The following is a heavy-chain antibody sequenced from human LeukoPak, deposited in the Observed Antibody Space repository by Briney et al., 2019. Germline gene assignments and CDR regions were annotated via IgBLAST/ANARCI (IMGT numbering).Heavy chain of an antibody. V-gene: IGHV3-53*01. D-gene: IGHD1-26*01. CDR1: GFTFSNAW. Sequence: PGGSLRLSCAASGFTFSNAWMSWVRQAPGKGLEWVSEIYRDGSTYYAASVKGRFSISRDSSKNTVYLQMNSLRAEDAAVYYCARDLREHGVFDIWGQGTMVTVSS. CDR3: ARDLREHGVFDI. CDR2: IYRDGST. J-gene: IGHJ3*02.